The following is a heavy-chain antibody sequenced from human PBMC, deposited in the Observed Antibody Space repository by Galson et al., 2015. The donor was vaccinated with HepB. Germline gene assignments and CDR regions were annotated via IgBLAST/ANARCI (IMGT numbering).Heavy chain of an antibody. Sequence: SETLSLTCAVSGGSISSSTYYWGWIRQPPGKGLEWIGTIYYYSGSTYYNPSLKSRVTISGDTSKNQFSLKLSSVTAADTAVYYCAREVGYCSATRCNIGRYGMDVWGQGTTVTVSS. J-gene: IGHJ6*02. CDR2: IYYYSGST. D-gene: IGHD2-2*02. V-gene: IGHV4-39*07. CDR1: GGSISSSTYY. CDR3: AREVGYCSATRCNIGRYGMDV.